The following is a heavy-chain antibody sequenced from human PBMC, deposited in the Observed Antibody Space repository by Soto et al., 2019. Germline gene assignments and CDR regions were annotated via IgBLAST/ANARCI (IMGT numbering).Heavy chain of an antibody. J-gene: IGHJ2*01. CDR3: AGQRDGDYYWYFDL. CDR1: GGSISSGGYY. V-gene: IGHV4-31*03. D-gene: IGHD4-17*01. Sequence: QVQLQESGPGLVKPSQTLSLTCTVSGGSISSGGYYWSWIRQHPGKGLEWIGYIYYSGSTYYNPSLKSRVTISVDTSKNQFSLKLSSVTAADTAVYYCAGQRDGDYYWYFDLWGRGTLVTVSS. CDR2: IYYSGST.